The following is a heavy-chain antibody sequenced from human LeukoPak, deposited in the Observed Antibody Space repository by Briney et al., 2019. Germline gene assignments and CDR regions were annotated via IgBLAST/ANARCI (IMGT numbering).Heavy chain of an antibody. Sequence: PSETLSLTCAVYGGSFSGYYWSWIRQPPGKGLEWIGEINHSGSTNYNPSLKGRVTISVDTSKNQFSLKLSSVTAADTAVYYCARQGYSGSYPYYFDYWGQGTLVTVSS. CDR1: GGSFSGYY. CDR3: ARQGYSGSYPYYFDY. D-gene: IGHD1-26*01. J-gene: IGHJ4*02. V-gene: IGHV4-34*01. CDR2: INHSGST.